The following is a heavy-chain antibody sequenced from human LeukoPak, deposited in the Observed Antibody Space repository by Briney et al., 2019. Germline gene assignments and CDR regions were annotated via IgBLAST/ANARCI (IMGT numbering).Heavy chain of an antibody. CDR3: ARQEYYYGSGTGIRFDP. D-gene: IGHD3-10*01. Sequence: SETLSLTCTVSGGSISSYYWSWIRQPPGKGLEWIGYIYYSGSTNYNPSLKSRVTISVDTSKNQFSLKLSSVTAADTAVYYCARQEYYYGSGTGIRFDPWGQETLVTVSS. CDR1: GGSISSYY. V-gene: IGHV4-59*08. J-gene: IGHJ5*02. CDR2: IYYSGST.